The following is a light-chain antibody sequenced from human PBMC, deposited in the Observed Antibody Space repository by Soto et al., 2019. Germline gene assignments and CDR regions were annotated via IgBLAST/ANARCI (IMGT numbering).Light chain of an antibody. CDR1: QTIGSSY. V-gene: IGKV3-20*01. CDR2: GGA. J-gene: IGKJ1*01. Sequence: EIVLTQSPGTLSLSPGESATLSCRASQTIGSSYLAWYQQRPGQAPRLLIYGGANRATGIPDRFSATGSETDFTLAISRLEPEDFAVYSCQQYRTPSQTFGQGTNVE. CDR3: QQYRTPSQT.